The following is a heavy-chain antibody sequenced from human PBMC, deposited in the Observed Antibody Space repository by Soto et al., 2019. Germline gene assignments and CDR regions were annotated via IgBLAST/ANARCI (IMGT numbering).Heavy chain of an antibody. CDR1: GYTFTSYY. V-gene: IGHV1-46*01. D-gene: IGHD2-2*01. Sequence: QVQLVQSGAEVKKPGASVKVSCKASGYTFTSYYMHWVQQAPGQGLEWMGIINPSGYGKSYAQKFQCSVTMTRDTSTTTFYMDLSSLRSEDTAVYFCARDAVVVPSALYYFDYWGQGTLVTVSS. CDR3: ARDAVVVPSALYYFDY. CDR2: INPSGYGK. J-gene: IGHJ4*02.